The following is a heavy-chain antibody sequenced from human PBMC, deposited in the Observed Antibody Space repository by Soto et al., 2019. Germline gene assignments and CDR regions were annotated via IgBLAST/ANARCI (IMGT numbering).Heavy chain of an antibody. D-gene: IGHD2-2*01. Sequence: QVQLQASGPGLVKPSGTLSLTCTVSGDSVSSNNWWNWVRQSTGKGLDWIGETHPTGNSNYHPSHKSRVTISVDTAKNQFSLILTSVTAADTAVYFCARVRAGCSRASCFLDDWGRGTLVTVSS. CDR1: GDSVSSNNW. CDR3: ARVRAGCSRASCFLDD. CDR2: THPTGNS. V-gene: IGHV4-4*02. J-gene: IGHJ4*02.